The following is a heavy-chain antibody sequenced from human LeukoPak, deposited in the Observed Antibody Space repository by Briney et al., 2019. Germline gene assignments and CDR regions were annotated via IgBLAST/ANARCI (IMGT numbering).Heavy chain of an antibody. J-gene: IGHJ4*02. D-gene: IGHD6-13*01. CDR1: GFTSSSYS. Sequence: AGGSLRLSCAASGFTSSSYSMNWVRQSPGKGLEGVSSISSSSSYIYYADSVKGLLTISRENAKKSLYLKINSLRAGDTAVYDCARDHSSSWNYFDYWGQGTLVSVSS. CDR3: ARDHSSSWNYFDY. CDR2: ISSSSSYI. V-gene: IGHV3-21*01.